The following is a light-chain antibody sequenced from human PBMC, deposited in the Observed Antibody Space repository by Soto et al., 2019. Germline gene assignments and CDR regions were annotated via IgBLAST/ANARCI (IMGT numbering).Light chain of an antibody. J-gene: IGKJ5*01. CDR2: GAS. CDR3: QQYTDPPTT. Sequence: EIVLTQSPGTLSLSPGERATLSCRTSQSVSSSYLAWYQQKPGQAPRLLIYGASSRATGIPDRFSGSGSGTDFTLTITRLEPEDSAVYFCQQYTDPPTTFGQGTRLEIK. CDR1: QSVSSSY. V-gene: IGKV3-20*01.